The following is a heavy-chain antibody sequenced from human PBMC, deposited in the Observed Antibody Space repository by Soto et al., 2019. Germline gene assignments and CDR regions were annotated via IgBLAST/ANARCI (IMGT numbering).Heavy chain of an antibody. V-gene: IGHV4-39*01. J-gene: IGHJ5*02. CDR3: ARGLGEGGDFWSGYLAYVRSNWFDP. Sequence: SETLSLTCTVSGGSISSSSYYWGWIRQPPGKGLEWIGSIYYSGSTYYNPSLKSRVTISVDTSKNQFSLKLSSVTAADTAVYYCARGLGEGGDFWSGYLAYVRSNWFDPWGQGTLVTVSS. CDR1: GGSISSSSYY. D-gene: IGHD3-3*01. CDR2: IYYSGST.